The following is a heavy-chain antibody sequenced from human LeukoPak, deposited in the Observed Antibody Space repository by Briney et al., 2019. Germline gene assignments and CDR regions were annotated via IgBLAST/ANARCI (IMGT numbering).Heavy chain of an antibody. CDR3: ARASMVVAATAGFDY. CDR2: MNPNLGNT. J-gene: IGHJ4*02. V-gene: IGHV1-8*01. CDR1: GYTFTNYD. D-gene: IGHD2-15*01. Sequence: ASVKVSCKASGYTFTNYDIDWVRQASGQGLEWMGWMNPNLGNTGFAQKFQVRVTMTRNTSISTAYMELSSLRSDDTAVYYCARASMVVAATAGFDYWGQGTLVTVSS.